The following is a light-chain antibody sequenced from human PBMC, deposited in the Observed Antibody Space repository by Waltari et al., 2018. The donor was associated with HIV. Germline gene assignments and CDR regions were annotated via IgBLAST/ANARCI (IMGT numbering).Light chain of an antibody. J-gene: IGLJ2*01. CDR1: SSDVGGYTF. CDR3: CSYAGDYTFVL. CDR2: DVS. Sequence: QSALTQPRSVSGSPGPSVTISCTGTSSDVGGYTFVPWYQQHPGKAPKLMIYDVSKRPSGVPDRFSGSKSGNTASLTISGLQAEDEADYYCCSYAGDYTFVLFGGGTKLTVL. V-gene: IGLV2-11*01.